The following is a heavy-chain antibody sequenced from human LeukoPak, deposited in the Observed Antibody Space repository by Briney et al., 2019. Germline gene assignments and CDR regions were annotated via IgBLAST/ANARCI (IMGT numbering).Heavy chain of an antibody. J-gene: IGHJ4*02. V-gene: IGHV3-23*01. CDR1: GFTFSNYA. CDR3: AKRGSGYRYYFDY. CDR2: ISGRAGTT. D-gene: IGHD3-22*01. Sequence: PGGSLRLSCAASGFTFSNYAMSWVRQAPGKGLEWVSAISGRAGTTYYADSVKGRFTISRDNSKNTLYLQMNSLRAEDTAVYYCAKRGSGYRYYFDYWGQGTLVTVSS.